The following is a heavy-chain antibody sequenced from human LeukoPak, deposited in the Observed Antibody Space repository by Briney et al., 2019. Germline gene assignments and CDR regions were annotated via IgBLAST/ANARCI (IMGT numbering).Heavy chain of an antibody. D-gene: IGHD3-22*01. J-gene: IGHJ1*01. CDR1: GFTFSSYG. Sequence: GGSLRLSCVASGFTFSSYGMSWVRQAPGKGLEWVSVVSGDGYNTHYVDSVKGRFRISRDNGNNSLYLQMNGLRIEDTALYYCTKESSFSMTVMVITGGHSQHWGQGTLVTVSS. V-gene: IGHV3-43*02. CDR3: TKESSFSMTVMVITGGHSQH. CDR2: VSGDGYNT.